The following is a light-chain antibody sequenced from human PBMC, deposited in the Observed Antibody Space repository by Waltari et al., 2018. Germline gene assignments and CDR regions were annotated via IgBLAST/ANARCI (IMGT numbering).Light chain of an antibody. Sequence: QSALTQPASVSGSPGQSITISCTGTSSDVGAYYHVSWYQQRPGKAPNLMIYDVSNRPSGVSNRFSGSKSGNTASLTISGLQPEDEADYYCNSYTATNILVFGGGTKVTVL. V-gene: IGLV2-14*03. CDR2: DVS. CDR3: NSYTATNILV. J-gene: IGLJ2*01. CDR1: SSDVGAYYH.